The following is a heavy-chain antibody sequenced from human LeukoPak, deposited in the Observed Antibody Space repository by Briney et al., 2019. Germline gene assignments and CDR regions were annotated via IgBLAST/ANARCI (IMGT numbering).Heavy chain of an antibody. CDR2: ISSSSSTI. D-gene: IGHD6-25*01. V-gene: IGHV3-11*04. CDR1: GFTFSDYY. Sequence: GGSLRLSCAASGFTFSDYYMSCIRQAPGKGLEWVSYISSSSSTIYYADSVKGRFTISRDNAKNSLYLQMSSLRAEDTAVYYCARFAAGGSYYYYMDVWGKGTTVTVSS. J-gene: IGHJ6*03. CDR3: ARFAAGGSYYYYMDV.